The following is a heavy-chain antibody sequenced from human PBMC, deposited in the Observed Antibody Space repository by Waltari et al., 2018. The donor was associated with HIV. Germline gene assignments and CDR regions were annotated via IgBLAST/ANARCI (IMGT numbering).Heavy chain of an antibody. V-gene: IGHV4-59*01. CDR2: IYSSGKT. Sequence: QVQLQESDPGLVKPSETLSLTCSVSYGSITSSYWSWIRQPPGRTLERIGSIYSSGKTNYSPPLKGRVTISVDTSKNQFALNLTSVTAADTAVYFCARGAYGDYTWFDPWGQGTLVTVSS. D-gene: IGHD4-17*01. CDR3: ARGAYGDYTWFDP. J-gene: IGHJ5*02. CDR1: YGSITSSY.